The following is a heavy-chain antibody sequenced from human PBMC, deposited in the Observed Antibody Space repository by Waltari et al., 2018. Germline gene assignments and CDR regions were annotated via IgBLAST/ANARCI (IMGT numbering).Heavy chain of an antibody. V-gene: IGHV3-23*01. CDR2: ISGSGGNT. J-gene: IGHJ4*02. Sequence: EVLLLESGGGLVQPGGSLRLSCAASGFPFSAYTMSWVRQAPGKGLGWVSGISGSGGNTYYADSVKGRFTISRDNSKNTLYLQMNSLRAEDTAVYYCARVDNRSPSYYWGQGTLVTVSS. CDR3: ARVDNRSPSYY. CDR1: GFPFSAYT. D-gene: IGHD6-6*01.